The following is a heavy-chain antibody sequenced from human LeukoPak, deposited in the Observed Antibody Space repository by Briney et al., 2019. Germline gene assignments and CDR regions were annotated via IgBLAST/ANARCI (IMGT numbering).Heavy chain of an antibody. CDR2: ISSSGSTI. CDR1: GFTFSSYE. D-gene: IGHD4-17*01. V-gene: IGHV3-48*03. J-gene: IGHJ4*02. Sequence: GGSPRLSCAASGFTFSSYEMNWVRQAPGKGLEWVSYISSSGSTIYYADSVKGRFTISRDNAKNSLFLQMNSLRVDDTAIYYCAGYGVYPYWGQGTPVTVSS. CDR3: AGYGVYPY.